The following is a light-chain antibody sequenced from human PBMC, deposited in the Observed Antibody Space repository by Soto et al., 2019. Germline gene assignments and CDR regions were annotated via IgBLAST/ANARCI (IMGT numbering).Light chain of an antibody. Sequence: QSVLTQPPSVSGAPGQRVTISCTGSSSNIGAGSDVHWYQQLPGTAPKLLIYGNSNRPSGVPDRFSGSKSGTSASLAITGLQAEDEADYYCQSYDSSLSGWGVFGGGTKVTVL. CDR1: SSNIGAGSD. CDR2: GNS. V-gene: IGLV1-40*01. CDR3: QSYDSSLSGWGV. J-gene: IGLJ2*01.